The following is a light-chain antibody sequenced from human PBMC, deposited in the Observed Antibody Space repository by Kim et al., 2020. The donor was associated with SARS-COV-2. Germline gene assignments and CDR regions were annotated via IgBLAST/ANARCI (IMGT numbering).Light chain of an antibody. V-gene: IGLV3-1*01. J-gene: IGLJ2*01. Sequence: SYELTQPPSVSVSPGQTVSITCSGDKLRDKFVCWYQQKPGQSPVLVIYEDTKRLSGIPGRFSASNSGNTVSLTISGTQSTGEAGYYCQSSDSGPVVFGGG. CDR1: KLRDKF. CDR2: EDT. CDR3: QSSDSGPVV.